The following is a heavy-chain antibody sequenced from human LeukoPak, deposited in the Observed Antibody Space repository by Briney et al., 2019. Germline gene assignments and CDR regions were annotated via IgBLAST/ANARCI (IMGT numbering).Heavy chain of an antibody. Sequence: SETLSLTCTVSGGSISSYYWSWVRQPPGKGLEWIGYIYYSGSTNYDPSLKSRVTISVDTSKNQFSLKLSSVTAADTAVYYCARVISPTAYFDYWGQGTLVTVSS. J-gene: IGHJ4*02. V-gene: IGHV4-59*01. CDR3: ARVISPTAYFDY. CDR1: GGSISSYY. CDR2: IYYSGST.